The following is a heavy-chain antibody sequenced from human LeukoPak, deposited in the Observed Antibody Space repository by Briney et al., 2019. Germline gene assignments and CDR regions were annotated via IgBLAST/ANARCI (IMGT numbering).Heavy chain of an antibody. J-gene: IGHJ4*02. CDR3: ATDLVVRGVIIPGY. D-gene: IGHD3-10*01. CDR1: GYTLTELS. V-gene: IGHV1-24*01. Sequence: ASVNVSCKVSGYTLTELSMHWVRQAPGKGLEGMGGLDPEDGETIYAQKFQGRVTMTEDTSTDTAYMELSSLRSEDTAVYYCATDLVVRGVIIPGYWGQGTLVTVSS. CDR2: LDPEDGET.